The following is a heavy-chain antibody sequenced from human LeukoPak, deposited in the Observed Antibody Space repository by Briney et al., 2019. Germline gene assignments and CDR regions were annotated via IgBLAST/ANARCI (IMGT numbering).Heavy chain of an antibody. V-gene: IGHV3-30*09. CDR3: ASPGRELRRWFFDY. D-gene: IGHD1-26*01. CDR2: ISYDGSNK. J-gene: IGHJ4*02. Sequence: GGSLRLSCAASGFTFSTYPMHWVRQAPGKGLEWVAIISYDGSNKYYADSVKGRFAISRDNSKNTLYLQMNSLRAEDTAVYYCASPGRELRRWFFDYWGQGTLVTVSS. CDR1: GFTFSTYP.